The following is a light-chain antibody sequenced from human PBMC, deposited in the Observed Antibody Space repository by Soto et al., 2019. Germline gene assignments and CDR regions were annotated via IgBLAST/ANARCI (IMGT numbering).Light chain of an antibody. CDR3: CSYAGTVAYV. CDR2: EVN. CDR1: SSDIGNYNL. Sequence: QSVLTQPASVSGSPGQSITISCAGTSSDIGNYNLVSWYQQHPGKAPKLIICEVNKWPSGVSSHFSGSKSGNTASLTISGLQAEDEADYYCCSYAGTVAYVFGTGTKAPS. J-gene: IGLJ1*01. V-gene: IGLV2-23*02.